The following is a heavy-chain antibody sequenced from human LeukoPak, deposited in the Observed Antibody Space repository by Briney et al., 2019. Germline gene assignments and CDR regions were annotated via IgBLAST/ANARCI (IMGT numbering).Heavy chain of an antibody. Sequence: ASVKVSCKVSGHTLTEFSMEWVRQAPGKGLEWMGGFDPEEGDTIYAQKFQGRLTMTEDTSTDTAYMELSSLTSEDTAVYYCATGSIVYDFWGQGILVTVSS. J-gene: IGHJ4*02. CDR2: FDPEEGDT. CDR1: GHTLTEFS. D-gene: IGHD2-21*01. V-gene: IGHV1-24*01. CDR3: ATGSIVYDF.